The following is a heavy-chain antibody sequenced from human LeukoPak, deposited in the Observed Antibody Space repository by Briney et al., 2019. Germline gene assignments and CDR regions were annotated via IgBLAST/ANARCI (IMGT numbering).Heavy chain of an antibody. CDR1: GFTFSSYA. CDR2: ISAGGDST. V-gene: IGHV3-23*01. Sequence: GGSLRLSCAASGFTFSSYAMSWVRQAPGKGLKWVIAISAGGDSTYYADSVKGRFTISRDNSKNTLFLQMNSLTAEDTAVYYCASAVTSISSSYFDYWGQGTLVTVSS. J-gene: IGHJ4*02. CDR3: ASAVTSISSSYFDY. D-gene: IGHD6-6*01.